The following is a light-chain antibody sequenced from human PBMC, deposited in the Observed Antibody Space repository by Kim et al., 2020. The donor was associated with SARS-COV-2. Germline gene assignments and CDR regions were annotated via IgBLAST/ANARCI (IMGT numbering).Light chain of an antibody. J-gene: IGKJ5*01. V-gene: IGKV3-15*01. CDR2: DAS. Sequence: SVPPGERATPSCSASRSVSSGLAWYQQKPGQAPRLLIYDASKRATGTPARFSGSGSGTEFTLTISSLQSDDFAVYSCHQYFDLPSFGQGTRLEIK. CDR3: HQYFDLPS. CDR1: RSVSSG.